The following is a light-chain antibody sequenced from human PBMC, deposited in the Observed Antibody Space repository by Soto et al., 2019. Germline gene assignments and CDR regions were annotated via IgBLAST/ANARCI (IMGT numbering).Light chain of an antibody. J-gene: IGKJ1*01. CDR1: QSVNSIY. CDR3: QQYGGSPRT. V-gene: IGKV3-20*01. CDR2: GAS. Sequence: RASQSVNSIYLAWYQQQPGQAPRLLIYGASNRATGIPDRFSGSGSGTDFTLTITRLEPEDFAVYYCQQYGGSPRTFGQGTKVDIK.